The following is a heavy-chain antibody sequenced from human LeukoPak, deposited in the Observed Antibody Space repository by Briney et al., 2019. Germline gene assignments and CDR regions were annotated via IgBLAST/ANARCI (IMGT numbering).Heavy chain of an antibody. D-gene: IGHD3-22*01. Sequence: GGSLRLSCAASGFTFSSYAMSWVRQAPGKGLVWVSRINTDGSGTTYADSVKGRFTISRDNAKNTLYLQMDSLGAEDTAVYYCARRAFYDSSGYYLFDYWGQGTLVTVSS. J-gene: IGHJ4*02. V-gene: IGHV3-74*01. CDR3: ARRAFYDSSGYYLFDY. CDR1: GFTFSSYA. CDR2: INTDGSGT.